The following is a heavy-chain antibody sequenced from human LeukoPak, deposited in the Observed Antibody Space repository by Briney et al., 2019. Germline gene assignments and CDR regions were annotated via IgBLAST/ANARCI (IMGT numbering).Heavy chain of an antibody. J-gene: IGHJ4*02. CDR1: GYTFTGYY. CDR3: AIPYDFWSGYSY. Sequence: GASVKVSCTASGYTFTGYYMHWVRQAPGQGLEWMGWINPNSGGTNYAQKFQGRVTMTRDTSISTAYMELSRLRSDDTAVYYCAIPYDFWSGYSYWGQGTLVTVSS. V-gene: IGHV1-2*02. CDR2: INPNSGGT. D-gene: IGHD3-3*01.